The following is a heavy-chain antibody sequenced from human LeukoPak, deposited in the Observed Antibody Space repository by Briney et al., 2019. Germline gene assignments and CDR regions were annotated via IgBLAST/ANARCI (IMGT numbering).Heavy chain of an antibody. V-gene: IGHV3-30*18. CDR2: ISYDGSNT. CDR3: AKLEQGGRESYYYYGMDV. CDR1: GFTFSSYG. D-gene: IGHD1/OR15-1a*01. Sequence: GRSLRLSCAASGFTFSSYGMHWVRQAPGKGLEWVAVISYDGSNTYYADSVKGRFTISRDNSKNTLYLQMNSLRAEDTAVYYCAKLEQGGRESYYYYGMDVWGQGTTVTVSS. J-gene: IGHJ6*02.